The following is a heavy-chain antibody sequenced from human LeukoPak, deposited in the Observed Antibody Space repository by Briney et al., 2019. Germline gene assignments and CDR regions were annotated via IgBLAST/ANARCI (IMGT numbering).Heavy chain of an antibody. CDR1: GFTFDDYA. CDR2: ITWNSGSI. V-gene: IGHV3-9*01. D-gene: IGHD3-10*01. Sequence: GRSLRLSCAASGFTFDDYAMHWVRQAPGMGLEWVSGITWNSGSIAYADSVKGRFTISRDNAKNSLYLQMNSLRAEDTAFYYCAKDRYAHYYGSGSYLDYWGQGTLVTVSS. CDR3: AKDRYAHYYGSGSYLDY. J-gene: IGHJ4*02.